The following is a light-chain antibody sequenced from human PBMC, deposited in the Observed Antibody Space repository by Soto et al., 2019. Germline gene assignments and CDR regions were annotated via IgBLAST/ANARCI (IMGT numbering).Light chain of an antibody. V-gene: IGKV3-20*01. CDR3: QQYGSSPET. CDR2: GAS. Sequence: EIVLTQSPGTLSLSPGERATLSCRAIQSVSSSYLAWYQQKPDQAPRLLIYGASSRATGIPDRFSGSGSGTDFTLTISRLEPEDFAVYYCQQYGSSPETFGQGTKV. J-gene: IGKJ1*01. CDR1: QSVSSSY.